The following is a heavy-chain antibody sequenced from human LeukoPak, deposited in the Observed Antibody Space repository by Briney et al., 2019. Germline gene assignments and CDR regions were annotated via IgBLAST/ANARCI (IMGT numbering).Heavy chain of an antibody. V-gene: IGHV1-18*01. CDR1: GYTFASYG. D-gene: IGHD3-22*01. J-gene: IGHJ3*02. CDR2: ISAYNGNT. Sequence: GASVKVSCKASGYTFASYGISWVRQAPGQGLEWMGWISAYNGNTNYAQKLQGRVTMTTDTSTSTAYMELRSLRSDDTAVYYCARVGAKYYYDSSGYYLPAFDIWGQGTMVTVSS. CDR3: ARVGAKYYYDSSGYYLPAFDI.